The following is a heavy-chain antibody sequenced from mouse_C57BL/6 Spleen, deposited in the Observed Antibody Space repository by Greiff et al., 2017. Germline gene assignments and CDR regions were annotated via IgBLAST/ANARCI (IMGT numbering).Heavy chain of an antibody. J-gene: IGHJ1*03. Sequence: QVQLQQPGAELVKPGASVKLSCKASGYTFTSYWMQWVKQRPGQGLEWIGEIDPSDSYTNYNQKFKGKATLTVDTSSSTAYMQLSSLTSEDSAVYYCASSSHWYFDVWGTGTTVTVSS. CDR2: IDPSDSYT. CDR1: GYTFTSYW. CDR3: ASSSHWYFDV. V-gene: IGHV1-50*01. D-gene: IGHD1-1*01.